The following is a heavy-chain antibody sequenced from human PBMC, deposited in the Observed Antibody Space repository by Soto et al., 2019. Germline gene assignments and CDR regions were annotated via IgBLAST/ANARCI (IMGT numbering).Heavy chain of an antibody. D-gene: IGHD5-18*01. V-gene: IGHV4-59*01. CDR1: GGSISSYY. Sequence: SETLSLTCTVSGGSISSYYWSWIRQPPGKGLEWIGYIYYSGSTNYNPSLKSRVTISVDTSKNQFSLKPSSVTAADTAVYYCARGRGYSYGFHAALDPWGQGTLVTVSS. J-gene: IGHJ5*02. CDR3: ARGRGYSYGFHAALDP. CDR2: IYYSGST.